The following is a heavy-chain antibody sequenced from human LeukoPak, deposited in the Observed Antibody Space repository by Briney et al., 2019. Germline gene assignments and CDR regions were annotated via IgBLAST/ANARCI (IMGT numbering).Heavy chain of an antibody. CDR2: INPNSGGT. V-gene: IGHV1-2*02. Sequence: ASVKVSCKASGYTFTGYYMHWVRQAPGQGLEWMGWINPNSGGTNYAQKFQGRVTMTRDTSISTAYMELSRLRSDDTAVYYCARGNQSGVRYYDILTGYYFGDWFDPWGQGTLVTVSS. CDR3: ARGNQSGVRYYDILTGYYFGDWFDP. J-gene: IGHJ5*02. D-gene: IGHD3-9*01. CDR1: GYTFTGYY.